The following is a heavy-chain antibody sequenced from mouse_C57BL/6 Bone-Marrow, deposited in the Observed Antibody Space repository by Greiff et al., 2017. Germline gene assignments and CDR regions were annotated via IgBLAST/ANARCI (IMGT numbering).Heavy chain of an antibody. Sequence: QVQLQQSGAELAKPGASVKLSCKASGYTFTSYWMHWVKQRPGQGLEWIGYINPSSGYTKYNQKFKDKATLTVDKSSSTAYMQLSSLTYEDSAVYYCEKRYYYGNWYFDVWGTGTTVTVSS. D-gene: IGHD1-1*01. CDR2: INPSSGYT. V-gene: IGHV1-7*01. J-gene: IGHJ1*03. CDR3: EKRYYYGNWYFDV. CDR1: GYTFTSYW.